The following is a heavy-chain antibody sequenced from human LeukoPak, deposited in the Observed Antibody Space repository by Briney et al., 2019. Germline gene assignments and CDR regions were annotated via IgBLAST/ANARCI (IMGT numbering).Heavy chain of an antibody. D-gene: IGHD5-12*01. CDR3: ARGGVATICDY. CDR2: IYYSGCT. Sequence: SETLSLTCTVSGGSISSYYWSWIRQPPGKGLEWIGYIYYSGCTNYNPSLKSRVTISVDTSKNQFSLKLSSVTAADTAVYYCARGGVATICDYWGQGTLVTVSS. CDR1: GGSISSYY. J-gene: IGHJ4*02. V-gene: IGHV4-59*01.